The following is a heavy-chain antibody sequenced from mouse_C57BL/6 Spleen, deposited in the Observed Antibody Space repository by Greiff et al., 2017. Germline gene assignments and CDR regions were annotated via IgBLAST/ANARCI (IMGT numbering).Heavy chain of an antibody. Sequence: VQLQQSGPELVKPGASVKISCKASGYAFSSSWMNWVKQRPGKGLEWIGRIYPGDGDTNYNGKFKGKATLTADKSSSTAYMQLSSLTSEDSAVYFCARGSHYAMDYWGQGTSVTVSS. J-gene: IGHJ4*01. V-gene: IGHV1-82*01. CDR3: ARGSHYAMDY. CDR2: IYPGDGDT. CDR1: GYAFSSSW.